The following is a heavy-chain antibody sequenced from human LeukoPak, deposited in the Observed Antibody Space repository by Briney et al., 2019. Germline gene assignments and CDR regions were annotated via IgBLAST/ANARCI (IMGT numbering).Heavy chain of an antibody. CDR3: ARDRAGRLDY. CDR1: GYTFANFP. D-gene: IGHD1-1*01. CDR2: INADNGNT. J-gene: IGHJ4*02. V-gene: IGHV1-3*01. Sequence: VASVKVSCKASGYTFANFPVYWVRQAPGHRLEWMGWINADNGNTKYSQRFQGRTTITRDTSASTAYMELSGLRSEDTAVCFCARDRAGRLDYWGQGTLVTVSS.